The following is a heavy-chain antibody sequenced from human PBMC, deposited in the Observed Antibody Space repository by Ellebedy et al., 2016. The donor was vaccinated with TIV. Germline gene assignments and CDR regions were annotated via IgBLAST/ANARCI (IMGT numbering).Heavy chain of an antibody. CDR2: INPSGGST. CDR3: ARSSFGNGYYGSIDY. CDR1: GYTFTNYY. J-gene: IGHJ4*02. D-gene: IGHD3-3*01. V-gene: IGHV1-46*01. Sequence: AASVKVSCKASGYTFTNYYMHWVRQAPGQGLEGMGNINPSGGSTSNAHHLQGRISMTRDTSTSTVYMELSSLRSEDTAMYYCARSSFGNGYYGSIDYWGQGTLVTVSS.